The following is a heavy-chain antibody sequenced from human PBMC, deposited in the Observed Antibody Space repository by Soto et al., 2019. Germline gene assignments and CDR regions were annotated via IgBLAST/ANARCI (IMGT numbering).Heavy chain of an antibody. V-gene: IGHV3-23*01. CDR3: ARVIGDGSGSYYQNYFDY. J-gene: IGHJ4*02. CDR1: GFTFSSYA. D-gene: IGHD3-10*01. Sequence: PGGSLRLSCAASGFTFSSYAMSWVRQAPGEGLEWVSCIGGSGGSTYYADSVKGRFTISRHNSKNTLYLQMNSLRAEDTAVYYCARVIGDGSGSYYQNYFDYWGQGTLVTVSS. CDR2: IGGSGGST.